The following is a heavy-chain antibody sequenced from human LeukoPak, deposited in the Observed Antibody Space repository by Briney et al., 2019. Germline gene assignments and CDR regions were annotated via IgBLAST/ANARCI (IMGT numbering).Heavy chain of an antibody. V-gene: IGHV1-8*01. CDR1: GYTFTIYD. CDR2: MSPNSGDT. D-gene: IGHD7-27*01. CDR3: VRGPPNWGFDF. Sequence: ASVKVSCTASGYTFTIYDINWVRHATGQGLEWMGWMSPNSGDTGYAQKFQGRVTMTRDTSISTAFMELTSLKSEDTAVYYCVRGPPNWGFDFWGQGALVTVSS. J-gene: IGHJ4*02.